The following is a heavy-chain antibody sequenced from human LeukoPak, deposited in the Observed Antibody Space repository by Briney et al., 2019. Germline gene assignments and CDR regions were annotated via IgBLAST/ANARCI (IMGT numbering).Heavy chain of an antibody. V-gene: IGHV3-21*01. J-gene: IGHJ4*02. Sequence: GGSLRLSCAASGFTFSSYSMNWVRQAPGKGLEWVSSISSSSSYIYYADSVKGRFTISRDNAKSTLYLQMNSLRAEDTAVYYCARRSASGSYYFFDYWGQGTLVTVSS. CDR1: GFTFSSYS. CDR3: ARRSASGSYYFFDY. D-gene: IGHD3-10*01. CDR2: ISSSSSYI.